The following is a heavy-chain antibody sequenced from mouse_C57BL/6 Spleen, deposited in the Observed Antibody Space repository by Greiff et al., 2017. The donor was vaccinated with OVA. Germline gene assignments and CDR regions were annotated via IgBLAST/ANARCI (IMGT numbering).Heavy chain of an antibody. Sequence: EVQLQQSGPVLVKPGASVKMSCKASGYTFTDYYMNWVKQSHGKSLEWIGVINPYNGGTSYNQKFKGKATLTVDKSSSTAYMELNSLTSEDSAVYYCARMGELRPYAMDYWGQGTSVTVSS. J-gene: IGHJ4*01. V-gene: IGHV1-19*01. CDR3: ARMGELRPYAMDY. CDR1: GYTFTDYY. CDR2: INPYNGGT. D-gene: IGHD2-4*01.